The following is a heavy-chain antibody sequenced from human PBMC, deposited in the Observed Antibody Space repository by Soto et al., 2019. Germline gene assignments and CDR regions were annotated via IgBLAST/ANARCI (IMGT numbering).Heavy chain of an antibody. CDR3: VSDRGYGHASVPYS. V-gene: IGHV3-30*03. Sequence: QAQLVESGGGVVQPGRSLRLSCAASGFAFSSYGMHWVRQAPGTGLGWVAVISYDGSLQHYAGSVKGRLTISRDNSKNMVLLQRSSLRAEDTAVYYCVSDRGYGHASVPYSWGQGTLVSVSS. J-gene: IGHJ4*02. CDR1: GFAFSSYG. D-gene: IGHD5-18*01. CDR2: ISYDGSLQ.